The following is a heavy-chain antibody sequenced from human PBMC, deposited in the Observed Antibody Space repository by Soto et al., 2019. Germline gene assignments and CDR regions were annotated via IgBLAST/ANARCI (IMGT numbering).Heavy chain of an antibody. J-gene: IGHJ4*02. CDR3: ARGRWGGSYLGH. D-gene: IGHD1-26*01. V-gene: IGHV4-34*01. Sequence: SETLSLTCAVYGGSFSGYYWSWIRQPPGKGLEWIGEINHSGSTNYNPSLKSRVTISVDTSKNQFSLKLSSVTAADTAVYYCARGRWGGSYLGHWGQGTLVTVSS. CDR1: GGSFSGYY. CDR2: INHSGST.